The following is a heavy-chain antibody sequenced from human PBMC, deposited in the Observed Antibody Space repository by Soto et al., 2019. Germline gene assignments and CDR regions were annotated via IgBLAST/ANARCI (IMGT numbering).Heavy chain of an antibody. D-gene: IGHD3-3*01. J-gene: IGHJ4*02. V-gene: IGHV4-30-4*01. CDR2: IYYSGST. CDR1: GGSISSGDYY. CDR3: ASQVLRETFDY. Sequence: KTSETLSLTCTVSGGSISSGDYYWSWIRQPPGKGLEWIGYIYYSGSTYYNPSLKSRVTISVDTSKNQFSLKLSSVTAADTAVYYCASQVLRETFDYWGQGTLVTVSS.